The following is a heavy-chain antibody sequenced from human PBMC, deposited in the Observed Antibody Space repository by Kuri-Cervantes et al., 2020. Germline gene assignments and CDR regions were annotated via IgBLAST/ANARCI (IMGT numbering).Heavy chain of an antibody. CDR3: ARDQCSSTTCPYSYFDL. CDR1: GFTFTTYG. Sequence: GESLKISCVASGFTFTTYGFHWVRQAPGKGLEWVAVIWYDGSNKYYADSVKGRSTISRGDPKNTLSLQMNSLRAEDTAVYYCARDQCSSTTCPYSYFDLWGRGTLVTVSS. CDR2: IWYDGSNK. V-gene: IGHV3-33*01. D-gene: IGHD2-2*01. J-gene: IGHJ2*01.